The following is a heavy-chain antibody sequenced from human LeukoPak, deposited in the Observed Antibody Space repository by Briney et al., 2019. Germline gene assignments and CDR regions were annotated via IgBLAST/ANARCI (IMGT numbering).Heavy chain of an antibody. D-gene: IGHD3-22*01. Sequence: GGSLRLSCAASGFTFSSYAMSWVRQAPGKGLEWVSAISGSGGSTYYADSVKGRFTISRDNSKNTLYLQMNSLRAEDTAVYYCAKSALYYYDSSGYYLNYWGRGTLVTVSS. CDR2: ISGSGGST. CDR3: AKSALYYYDSSGYYLNY. J-gene: IGHJ4*02. CDR1: GFTFSSYA. V-gene: IGHV3-23*01.